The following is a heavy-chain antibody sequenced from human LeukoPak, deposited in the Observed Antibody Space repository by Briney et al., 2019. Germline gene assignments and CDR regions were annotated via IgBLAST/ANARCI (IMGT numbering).Heavy chain of an antibody. D-gene: IGHD3-22*01. V-gene: IGHV4-38-2*01. CDR2: IYHSVST. J-gene: IGHJ3*01. CDR3: ARNAASGYSLGAFDL. CDR1: GYSLSSGYY. Sequence: SETLSLTCAVSGYSLSSGYYWGWIRQPPGKGLEWIGSIYHSVSTYYNPSLKSRFTISVDTSKNQFSLKLSSVTAADTAEYYSARNAASGYSLGAFDLWGQGTMVTVSS.